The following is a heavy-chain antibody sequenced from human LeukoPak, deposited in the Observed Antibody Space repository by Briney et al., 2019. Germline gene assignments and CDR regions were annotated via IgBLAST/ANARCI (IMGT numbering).Heavy chain of an antibody. V-gene: IGHV3-73*01. Sequence: GGSLRLSCAASGFTFSGSAMHWVRQASGKGLEWVGRIRSKGNTYATAYAASVKGRFTISRDDSKNTAYLQMNSLKTEDTAVYYCTRGPDYYDSSGLDYWGQGTLVTVSS. CDR2: IRSKGNTYAT. CDR1: GFTFSGSA. D-gene: IGHD3-22*01. CDR3: TRGPDYYDSSGLDY. J-gene: IGHJ4*02.